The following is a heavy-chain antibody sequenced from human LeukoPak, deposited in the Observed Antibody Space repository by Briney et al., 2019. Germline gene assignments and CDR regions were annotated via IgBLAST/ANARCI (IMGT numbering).Heavy chain of an antibody. J-gene: IGHJ6*02. CDR2: IYSGGST. CDR3: ARNPIAVAGLYYYYYGMDV. D-gene: IGHD6-19*01. CDR1: GFTFSSYD. V-gene: IGHV3-53*01. Sequence: GGSLRLSCAASGFTFSSYDMSWVRQAPGKGLEWVSVIYSGGSTYYADSVKGRFTISRDNSKNTLYLQMNSLRAEDTAVYYCARNPIAVAGLYYYYYGMDVWGQGTTVTVSS.